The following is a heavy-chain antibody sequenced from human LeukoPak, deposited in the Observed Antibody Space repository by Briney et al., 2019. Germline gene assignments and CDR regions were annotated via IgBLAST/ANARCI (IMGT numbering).Heavy chain of an antibody. CDR3: ARGLFRSVDY. J-gene: IGHJ4*02. D-gene: IGHD2/OR15-2a*01. CDR1: GYTFTSYD. CDR2: MNPNSCKT. Sequence: GASVKVSCKASGYTFTSYDINWVRQATGQGLEGMGWMNPNSCKTGHAQKFQGRGTMTRSTSISTGYMELSSLRSEDTAVYYCARGLFRSVDYWGQGTLVTVYS. V-gene: IGHV1-8*01.